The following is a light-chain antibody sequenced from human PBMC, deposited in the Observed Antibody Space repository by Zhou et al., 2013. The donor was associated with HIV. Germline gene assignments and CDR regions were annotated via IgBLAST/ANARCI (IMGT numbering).Light chain of an antibody. Sequence: DIQMTQSPSALSASVGDTVTITCRASQSLSTWLAWYQHKPGKGPKLLIYKASNLETGVPSRFSGSGSGTEFTLTISSLQPDDFATYYCQQYNSYSWTFGQGTKVEIK. CDR1: QSLSTW. J-gene: IGKJ1*01. CDR3: QQYNSYSWT. V-gene: IGKV1-5*03. CDR2: KAS.